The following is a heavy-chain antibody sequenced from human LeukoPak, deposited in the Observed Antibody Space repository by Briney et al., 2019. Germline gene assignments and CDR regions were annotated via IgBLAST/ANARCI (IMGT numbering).Heavy chain of an antibody. V-gene: IGHV4-34*01. J-gene: IGHJ4*02. CDR2: INHSGST. CDR3: ARFSEYSHSSVHYLDY. D-gene: IGHD3-22*01. Sequence: SETLSLTCAVYGGSFSGYYWSWIRQPPGKGLEWIGEINHSGSTNYNPSLKSRVTISVDTSKNQFSLKLSSVTAADTAVYYCARFSEYSHSSVHYLDYRGQGTLVSVSS. CDR1: GGSFSGYY.